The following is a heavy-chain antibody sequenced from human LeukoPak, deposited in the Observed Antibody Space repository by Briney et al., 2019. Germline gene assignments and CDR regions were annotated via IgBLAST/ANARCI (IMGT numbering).Heavy chain of an antibody. D-gene: IGHD3-3*01. CDR3: ASQHRAYYDFWKQYYFDY. Sequence: PGGSLRLSCAASGFTFSSYAVSWVRQAPGKGLEWVSAISGSGGSTYYADSVKGRFTISRDNSKNTLYLQMNSLRAEDTAVYYCASQHRAYYDFWKQYYFDYWGQGTLVTVSS. V-gene: IGHV3-23*01. CDR1: GFTFSSYA. J-gene: IGHJ4*02. CDR2: ISGSGGST.